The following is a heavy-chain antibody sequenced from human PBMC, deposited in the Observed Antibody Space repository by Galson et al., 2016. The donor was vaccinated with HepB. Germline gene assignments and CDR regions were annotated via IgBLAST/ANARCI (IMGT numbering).Heavy chain of an antibody. D-gene: IGHD3-9*01. CDR1: GYRFTSYW. CDR2: IYPGDSDT. V-gene: IGHV5-51*01. CDR3: ARPSYDILTDYYLEDAFDI. J-gene: IGHJ3*02. Sequence: QSGAEVKKPGESLKISCKGSGYRFTSYWIGWVRQMPGKGLEWMGIIYPGDSDTRYSPSFQGQVSISADRSISTAYLQWSSLKASDSAMYYCARPSYDILTDYYLEDAFDIWGQGTMVTVSS.